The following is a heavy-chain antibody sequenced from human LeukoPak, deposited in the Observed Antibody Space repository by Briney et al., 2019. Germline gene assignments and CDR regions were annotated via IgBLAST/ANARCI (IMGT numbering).Heavy chain of an antibody. CDR2: IKQDGSEK. CDR3: AQGANAGFGY. V-gene: IGHV3-7*01. Sequence: GGSLRLSCAASGFTFSSYWMSWVRQAPGKGLEWVANIKQDGSEKYYVDSVKGRFTISRDNAKNSLYLQMNSLRPEDKPVYYCAQGANAGFGYWGQGTLVTVSS. D-gene: IGHD1-26*01. J-gene: IGHJ4*02. CDR1: GFTFSSYW.